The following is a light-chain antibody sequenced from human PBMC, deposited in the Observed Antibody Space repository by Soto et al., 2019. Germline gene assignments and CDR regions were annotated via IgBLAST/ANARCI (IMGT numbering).Light chain of an antibody. CDR1: SSDVGGHNY. CDR3: CSYAGSFIFV. CDR2: EVS. Sequence: QSALTQPASVSGSPGQSITISCTGTSSDVGGHNYVSWYQQHPGKAPKLMIYEVSNRPSGVSNRFSGSKSGNTASLTISGLQAEDEADYYCCSYAGSFIFVFGTGTKLTVL. J-gene: IGLJ1*01. V-gene: IGLV2-14*01.